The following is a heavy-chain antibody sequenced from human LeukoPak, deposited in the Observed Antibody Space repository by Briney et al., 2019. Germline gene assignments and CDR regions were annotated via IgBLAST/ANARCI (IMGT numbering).Heavy chain of an antibody. CDR2: IYYSGST. J-gene: IGHJ4*02. CDR3: ARGYCSSPSCYNLDY. D-gene: IGHD2-2*02. Sequence: TSETLSLTCTVSGGSISSYYWSWIRQPPGKGLEWIGYIYYSGSTNYNPSLKSRVTISVDTSKNQFSLKLSSVTAADTAVYYCARGYCSSPSCYNLDYWGQGTLVSVSS. V-gene: IGHV4-59*01. CDR1: GGSISSYY.